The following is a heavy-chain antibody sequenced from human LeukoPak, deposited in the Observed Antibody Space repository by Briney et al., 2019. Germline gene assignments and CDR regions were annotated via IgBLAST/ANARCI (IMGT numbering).Heavy chain of an antibody. CDR1: GFTFSSYG. D-gene: IGHD5-12*01. J-gene: IGHJ4*02. Sequence: GGSLRLSCAASGFTFSSYGMHWVRQAPGKGLEWVSYISSSGSTIYYADSVKGRFTISRDNAKNSLYLQMNSLRAEDTAVYYCARVGYGGYGILDYWGQGTLVTVSS. V-gene: IGHV3-48*04. CDR3: ARVGYGGYGILDY. CDR2: ISSSGSTI.